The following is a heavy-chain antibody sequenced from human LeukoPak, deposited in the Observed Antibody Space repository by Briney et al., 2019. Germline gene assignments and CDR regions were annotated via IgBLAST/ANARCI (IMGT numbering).Heavy chain of an antibody. J-gene: IGHJ4*02. CDR3: ARDYCGGDCYPDY. V-gene: IGHV3-21*01. CDR2: ISSSSSYI. D-gene: IGHD2-21*02. CDR1: GFTFSSYS. Sequence: GSLRLSCAASGFTFSSYSMNWVRQAPGKGLEWVSSISSSSSYIYYADSVKGRFTISRDNAKYSLYLQMNSLRAEDTAVYYCARDYCGGDCYPDYWGQGTLVTVSS.